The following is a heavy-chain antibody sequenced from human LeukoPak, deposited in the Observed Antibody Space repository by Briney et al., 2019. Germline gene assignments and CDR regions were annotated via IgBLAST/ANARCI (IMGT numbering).Heavy chain of an antibody. V-gene: IGHV3-33*01. D-gene: IGHD3-22*01. CDR2: IWYDGGNK. Sequence: GRSLRLSCAASGFTFSSYGMHWVRQAPGKGLEWVAVIWYDGGNKYYADSVKGRFTISRDNSKNTLYLQMNSLRAEDTAVYYCARDRSNNHYYHSNTLGSGGFFDYWGQGTLVTVSS. CDR1: GFTFSSYG. J-gene: IGHJ4*02. CDR3: ARDRSNNHYYHSNTLGSGGFFDY.